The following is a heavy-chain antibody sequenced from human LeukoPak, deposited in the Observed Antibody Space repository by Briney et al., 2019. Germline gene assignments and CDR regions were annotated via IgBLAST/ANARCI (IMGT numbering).Heavy chain of an antibody. CDR2: LYDSGDT. CDR1: GFSVSTSY. J-gene: IGHJ4*02. CDR3: ARAAYDSGGYTANHDF. V-gene: IGHV3-53*01. D-gene: IGHD3-22*01. Sequence: GGSLRLSCAASGFSVSTSYMSWVRQAPGKGLEYVSVLYDSGDTYYAESVRGRFTISRDNSKNTVYLQMNSLRVEDTAVYYCARAAYDSGGYTANHDFWGQGTLVTVSS.